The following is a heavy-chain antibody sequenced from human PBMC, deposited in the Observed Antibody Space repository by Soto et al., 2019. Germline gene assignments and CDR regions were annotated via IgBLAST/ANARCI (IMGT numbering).Heavy chain of an antibody. CDR2: LYYSGPT. CDR1: GGSVSRDSNF. V-gene: IGHV4-61*01. J-gene: IGHJ4*02. D-gene: IGHD4-4*01. CDR3: AWGYSHYAH. Sequence: SETLSLTCTVSGGSVSRDSNFWSWIRQPPGKGLEWIGYLYYSGPTRYNPSLESRVTISIDSSKNQVSLNLTSVTAADTAVYYCAWGYSHYAHWGRGTLVTVSS.